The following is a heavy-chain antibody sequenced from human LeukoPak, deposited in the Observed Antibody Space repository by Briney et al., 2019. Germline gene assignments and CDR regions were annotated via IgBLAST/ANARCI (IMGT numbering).Heavy chain of an antibody. J-gene: IGHJ5*02. CDR3: NTESHH. D-gene: IGHD2-2*02. CDR1: GFNFGTHW. V-gene: IGHV3-7*01. Sequence: WGSLRLSCAASGFNFGTHWMSWVRQAPGKGLEWVANINQDGSEKYYVDSVKGRFTISRDNAKNLLYLQMSSLRDEDTAVYYCNTESHHWGQGTLVTVSS. CDR2: INQDGSEK.